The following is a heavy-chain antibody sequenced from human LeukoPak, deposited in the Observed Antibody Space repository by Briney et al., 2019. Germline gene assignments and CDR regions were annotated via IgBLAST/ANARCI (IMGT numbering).Heavy chain of an antibody. V-gene: IGHV1-18*01. CDR2: ISAYNGDT. CDR3: ARDGFRVGAYDAFDM. CDR1: GYTFTTYG. D-gene: IGHD1-26*01. Sequence: GASVKVSCKASGYTFTTYGITWVRQAPGQGLQWMGWISAYNGDTNYAQNFQGRVIMTTDTSTNTAYMELWSLRYDDTAVYYCARDGFRVGAYDAFDMWGQGTMVTVSS. J-gene: IGHJ3*02.